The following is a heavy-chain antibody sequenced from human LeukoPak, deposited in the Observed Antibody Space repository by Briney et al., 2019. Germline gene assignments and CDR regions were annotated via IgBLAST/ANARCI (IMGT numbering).Heavy chain of an antibody. J-gene: IGHJ4*02. D-gene: IGHD3-10*01. V-gene: IGHV3-33*01. Sequence: PGRSLRLSCAASGFTFSSYGMHWVRQAPGKGLEWVAVIWYDGSNKYYADSVKGRFTISRDNSKNTLYLQMNSLRAEDTAVYYCARARYYYGSGSYSDYWGQGTLVTVSS. CDR2: IWYDGSNK. CDR1: GFTFSSYG. CDR3: ARARYYYGSGSYSDY.